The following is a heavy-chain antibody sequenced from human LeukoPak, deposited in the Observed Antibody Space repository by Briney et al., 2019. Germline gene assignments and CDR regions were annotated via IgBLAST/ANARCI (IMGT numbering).Heavy chain of an antibody. CDR3: AKEEGSGCNDY. Sequence: GGSLRLSCAASGFTFSSDAMSWVRQAPGKGLEWVSTISGSGGSTYHADSVKGRFTISRDNSKNTLYLQMNSLRAEDTAVYYCAKEEGSGCNDYWGQGTLVTVSS. D-gene: IGHD6-19*01. J-gene: IGHJ4*02. CDR2: ISGSGGST. CDR1: GFTFSSDA. V-gene: IGHV3-23*01.